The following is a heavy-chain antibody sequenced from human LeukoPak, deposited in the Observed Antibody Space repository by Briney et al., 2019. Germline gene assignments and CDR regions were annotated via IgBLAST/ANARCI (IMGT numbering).Heavy chain of an antibody. D-gene: IGHD3-10*01. CDR3: ARVYGSGSYYNGYYYYYMDV. V-gene: IGHV4-38-2*02. CDR2: MYHSGST. CDR1: GYSISSGYY. Sequence: SETLSLTCSVSGYSISSGYYWGWIRQPPGKGLEWIGSMYHSGSTYYNPSLKSRVTISVDTSKNQFSLKLSSVTAADTAVYYCARVYGSGSYYNGYYYYYMDVWGKGTTVTISS. J-gene: IGHJ6*03.